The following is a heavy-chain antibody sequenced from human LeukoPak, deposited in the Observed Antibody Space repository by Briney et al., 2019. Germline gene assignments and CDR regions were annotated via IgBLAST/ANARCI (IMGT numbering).Heavy chain of an antibody. CDR2: TYYRSKWYN. D-gene: IGHD4-23*01. J-gene: IGHJ5*02. V-gene: IGHV6-1*01. Sequence: SQTLSLTCALSGDSVSSNSAAWNWIRQSPSRGLEWLGRTYYRSKWYNDYAVSVKSRITINPDTSKNQFSLQLNSVTPEDTAVYYCAREEVRTTVVTNWFDPWGQGTLVTVSS. CDR1: GDSVSSNSAA. CDR3: AREEVRTTVVTNWFDP.